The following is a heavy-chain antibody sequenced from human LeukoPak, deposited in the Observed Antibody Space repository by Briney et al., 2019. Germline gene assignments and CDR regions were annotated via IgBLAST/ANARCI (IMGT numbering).Heavy chain of an antibody. CDR2: IYHSGST. Sequence: SETLSLTCTVSGYSISSGYYWGWIRQPPGKGLEWIGNIYHSGSTYYNPSLKSRVTISVDTSKNQFSLKLSSVTAADTAVYHCARDDYDSSGYYQGIDYRGQGTLVTVSS. J-gene: IGHJ4*02. V-gene: IGHV4-38-2*02. D-gene: IGHD3-22*01. CDR1: GYSISSGYY. CDR3: ARDDYDSSGYYQGIDY.